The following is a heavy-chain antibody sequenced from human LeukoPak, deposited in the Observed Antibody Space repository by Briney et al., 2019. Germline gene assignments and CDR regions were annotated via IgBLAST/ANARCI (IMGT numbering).Heavy chain of an antibody. CDR1: GGTFSSYA. D-gene: IGHD1-26*01. V-gene: IGHV1-69*13. CDR3: ARDGIVGATSLFY. Sequence: SVKVSCKASGGTFSSYAISWVRQAPGQGLEWMGGIIPIFGTANYAQKFQGRVTITADESTSTAYMELRSLRSDDTAVYYCARDGIVGATSLFYWGQGTLVTVSS. J-gene: IGHJ4*02. CDR2: IIPIFGTA.